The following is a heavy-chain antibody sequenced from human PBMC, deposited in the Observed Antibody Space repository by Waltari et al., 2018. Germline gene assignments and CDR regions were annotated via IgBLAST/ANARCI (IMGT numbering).Heavy chain of an antibody. CDR3: AAGSDWVFES. J-gene: IGHJ4*02. Sequence: EVQLVESGGGLVQPGGSLRLSCVASEFSFRTYWMSWVRQAPGKGLEWVANIKQDGTEKNYVDSVKGRFTISRDNAETSVYLQMSNLRVDDTATYYCAAGSDWVFESWDQGTLVTVSS. CDR1: EFSFRTYW. CDR2: IKQDGTEK. D-gene: IGHD3-9*01. V-gene: IGHV3-7*03.